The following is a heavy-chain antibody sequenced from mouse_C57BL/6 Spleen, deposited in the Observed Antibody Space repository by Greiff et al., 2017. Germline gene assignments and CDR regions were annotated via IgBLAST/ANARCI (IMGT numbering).Heavy chain of an antibody. CDR2: INPSNGGT. D-gene: IGHD2-1*01. V-gene: IGHV1-53*01. J-gene: IGHJ2*01. CDR3: ASLYYGNPHYFDY. Sequence: QVQLKQPGTELVKPGASVKLSCKASGYTFTSYWMHWVKQRPGQGLEWIGNINPSNGGTNYNEKFKSKATLTVDKSSSTAYMQLRSLTSEDSAVYYCASLYYGNPHYFDYWGQGTTLTVSS. CDR1: GYTFTSYW.